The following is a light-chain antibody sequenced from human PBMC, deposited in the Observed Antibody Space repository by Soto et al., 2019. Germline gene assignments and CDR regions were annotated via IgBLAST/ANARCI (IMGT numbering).Light chain of an antibody. J-gene: IGLJ3*02. V-gene: IGLV2-14*01. CDR2: EVT. Sequence: QSVLTQPASVSGSPGQSITISCTGTSSDVGGYDYVSWYQQHPGKAPKLMIYEVTNRPSGVSSRFSGSKSGNAASLTISGLQAEDEADYYCSSYTGSSTLVFGGGTKLTVL. CDR1: SSDVGGYDY. CDR3: SSYTGSSTLV.